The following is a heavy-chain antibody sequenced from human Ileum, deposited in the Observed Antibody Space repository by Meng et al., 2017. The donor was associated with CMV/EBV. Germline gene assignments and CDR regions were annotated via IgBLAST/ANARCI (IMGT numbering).Heavy chain of an antibody. CDR1: GFTVGDYS. D-gene: IGHD6-19*01. Sequence: GGSLRLSCTVSGFTVGDYSMSWVRQPPGKGLEWVGFITSKTYGGATEYAASVKGRFTISRDDSKSVAYLQMNSLETEDSAVYYCTRDMGSGSSDYWGQGSLVTVSS. V-gene: IGHV3-49*04. CDR3: TRDMGSGSSDY. CDR2: ITSKTYGGAT. J-gene: IGHJ4*02.